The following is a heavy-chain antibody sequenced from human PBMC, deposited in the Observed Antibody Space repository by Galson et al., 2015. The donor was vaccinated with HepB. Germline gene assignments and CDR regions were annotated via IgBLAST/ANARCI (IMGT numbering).Heavy chain of an antibody. J-gene: IGHJ6*02. CDR1: GYTFTSYA. D-gene: IGHD6-19*01. V-gene: IGHV1-3*01. CDR2: INAGDGNT. Sequence: SVKVSCKASGYTFTSYAMHWVRQAPGQRLEWMGWINAGDGNTKYSQKFQGRVTITRDTSASTAYMELSSLRSEDTAVYYCARSVAGTYYYYYGMDVWGQGTTVTVSS. CDR3: ARSVAGTYYYYYGMDV.